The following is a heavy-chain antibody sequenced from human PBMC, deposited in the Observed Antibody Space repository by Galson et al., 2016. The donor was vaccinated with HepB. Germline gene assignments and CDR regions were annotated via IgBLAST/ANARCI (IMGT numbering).Heavy chain of an antibody. V-gene: IGHV4-59*11. J-gene: IGHJ6*02. CDR1: GGSIRSLY. CDR3: ARGGELGHGSGGRCYEDYSGLDV. CDR2: IYFSGST. Sequence: SETLSLTCTVSGGSIRSLYWTWIRQPPGKGLEWIGYIYFSGSTNYNPSLKSRVSISIDTSNNHFPLKMTSVTAADTAVCYCARGGELGHGSGGRCYEDYSGLDVWGQGTTVTVAS. D-gene: IGHD2-15*01.